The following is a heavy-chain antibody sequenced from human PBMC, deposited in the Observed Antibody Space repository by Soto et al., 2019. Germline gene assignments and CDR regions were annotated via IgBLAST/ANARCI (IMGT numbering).Heavy chain of an antibody. D-gene: IGHD2-15*01. V-gene: IGHV1-69*01. CDR1: GGTFSSYA. CDR2: IIPIFGTA. Sequence: QVQLVQSGAEVKMPGSSVKVSCKASGGTFSSYAISWVRQAPGQGLEWMGGIIPIFGTANYAQKFQGRVTITADESTSTAYMELSSLRSEDTAVYYCAREPRYCSGGSCSWYYFDYWGQGTLVTVSS. CDR3: AREPRYCSGGSCSWYYFDY. J-gene: IGHJ4*02.